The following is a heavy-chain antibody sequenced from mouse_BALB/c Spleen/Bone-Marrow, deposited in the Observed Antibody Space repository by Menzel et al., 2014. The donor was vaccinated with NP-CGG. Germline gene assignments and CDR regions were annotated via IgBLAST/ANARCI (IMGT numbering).Heavy chain of an antibody. Sequence: VQLQQSGAELAKPGASVKMSCKASGHTFTSYWMHWVQQRPGQGLEWIGYINPSTGYTEYNQKFKDKATLTADKSSSTAYMQLSSLTSEDSAVDYCARYDGYEADGGQGTPVTVSA. D-gene: IGHD2-3*01. CDR1: GHTFTSYW. V-gene: IGHV1-7*01. CDR2: INPSTGYT. J-gene: IGHJ3*01. CDR3: ARYDGYEAD.